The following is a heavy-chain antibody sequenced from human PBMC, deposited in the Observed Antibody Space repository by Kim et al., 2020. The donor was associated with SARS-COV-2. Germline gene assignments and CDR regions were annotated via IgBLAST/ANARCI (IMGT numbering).Heavy chain of an antibody. CDR3: AKTSGYSDGYDTLYYLDY. J-gene: IGHJ4*02. D-gene: IGHD5-18*01. CDR2: ISGSGGST. Sequence: GGSLRLFCAASGFTFSSYAMSWVRQAPGKGLEWVSAISGSGGSTYYADSVKGRFTISRDNSKNTLYLQMNSLRAEDTAVYYCAKTSGYSDGYDTLYYLDYWGQGTLVTVSS. CDR1: GFTFSSYA. V-gene: IGHV3-23*01.